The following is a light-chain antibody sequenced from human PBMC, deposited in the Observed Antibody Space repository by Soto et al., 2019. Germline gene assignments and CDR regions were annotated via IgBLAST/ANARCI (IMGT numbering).Light chain of an antibody. CDR3: QQYHNSPLYT. CDR2: AAS. CDR1: QSVGRR. J-gene: IGKJ2*01. V-gene: IGKV3-15*01. Sequence: EIVMTQSPGTLSVSPGDSAALSCRASQSVGRRLAWYQQKPGQAPRLLIYAASTRATGIPARFSAFGSGTDFTLTISDLQSEDFAFYYCQQYHNSPLYTFGQGTNLDIK.